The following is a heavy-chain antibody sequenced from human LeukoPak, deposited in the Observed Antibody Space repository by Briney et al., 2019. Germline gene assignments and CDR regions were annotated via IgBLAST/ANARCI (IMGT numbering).Heavy chain of an antibody. CDR1: GFTFSSYG. D-gene: IGHD2-2*01. J-gene: IGHJ4*02. Sequence: GGSLRLSCAASGFTFSSYGMHWVRQAPGKGLEWVAVIWYDGSNKYYADSVKGRFTISRDNSKNTLYLQMNSLRAEDTAVYYCARLGYCSSIRCPNFDYWGQGTLVTVSS. CDR3: ARLGYCSSIRCPNFDY. CDR2: IWYDGSNK. V-gene: IGHV3-33*01.